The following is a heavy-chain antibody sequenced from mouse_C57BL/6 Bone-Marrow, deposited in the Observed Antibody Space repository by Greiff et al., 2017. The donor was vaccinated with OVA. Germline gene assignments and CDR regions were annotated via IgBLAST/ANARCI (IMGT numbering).Heavy chain of an antibody. CDR1: GYTFTSYD. V-gene: IGHV1-85*01. D-gene: IGHD2-4*01. J-gene: IGHJ2*01. Sequence: LVESGPELVKPGASVKLSCKASGYTFTSYDINWVKQRPGQGLEWIGWIYPRDGSTKYNEKFKGKATLTVDTSSSTAYMELHSLTSEDSAVYFCARSTMITTEGLCFDYWGQGTTLTVSS. CDR3: ARSTMITTEGLCFDY. CDR2: IYPRDGST.